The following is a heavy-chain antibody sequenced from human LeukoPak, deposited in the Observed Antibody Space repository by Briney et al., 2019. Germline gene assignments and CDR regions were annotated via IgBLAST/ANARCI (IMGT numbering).Heavy chain of an antibody. Sequence: GESLKISCQGSGYSFSTYWIGWVRQMPGKGLEWMGIIYPGVSDTRYNPSFQGHVTISADKSISTAYLQWSTLQASDTAMYYCARQAATAYDYFDYWGQGTLVTVSS. CDR2: IYPGVSDT. J-gene: IGHJ4*02. D-gene: IGHD1-1*01. CDR3: ARQAATAYDYFDY. CDR1: GYSFSTYW. V-gene: IGHV5-51*01.